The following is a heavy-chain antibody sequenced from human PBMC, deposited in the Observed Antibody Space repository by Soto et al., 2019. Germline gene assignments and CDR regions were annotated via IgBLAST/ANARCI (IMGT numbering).Heavy chain of an antibody. J-gene: IGHJ6*04. Sequence: QVQLQESGPGLVKPSGTLSLTCAVSRGSIGRTNWWSWVCQSPGRGLEWIGEIYESGSTNYNPSLKNRIIISVDKSKNQFSLNLSSVTAADTALYYCAAGYTYGYGPLDVWGEGTTVTVSS. CDR1: RGSIGRTNW. D-gene: IGHD5-18*01. CDR3: AAGYTYGYGPLDV. V-gene: IGHV4-4*02. CDR2: IYESGST.